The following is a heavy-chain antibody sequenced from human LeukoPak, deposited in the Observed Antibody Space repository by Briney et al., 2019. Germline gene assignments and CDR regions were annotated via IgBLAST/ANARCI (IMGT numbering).Heavy chain of an antibody. J-gene: IGHJ4*02. CDR3: ATSSGAPANI. D-gene: IGHD2-2*01. V-gene: IGHV3-7*01. CDR2: IRQDGGGK. Sequence: GGSLRLSCAVSGFTFSTYWMSWVRQAPGKGLEWVANIRQDGGGKYYVDSVRGRFTISRDNAKNSLYLQMNSLRAEDTGVYYCATSSGAPANIWGQGTLVTVSS. CDR1: GFTFSTYW.